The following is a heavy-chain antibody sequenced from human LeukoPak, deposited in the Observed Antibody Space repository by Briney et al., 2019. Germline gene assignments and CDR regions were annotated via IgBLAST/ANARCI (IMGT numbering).Heavy chain of an antibody. CDR2: ISSSGSTI. D-gene: IGHD2-8*01. J-gene: IGHJ6*02. CDR1: GFTFSDYY. V-gene: IGHV3-11*01. Sequence: GGSLRLSCAASGFTFSDYYRSWIRQAPGKGLEWGSYISSSGSTIYYAASVKGRFTISRDNAKNSLYLQMNSLRVEDTAVYYCARDGASYCTNGVCYDYYYGMDVWGQGTTVTVSS. CDR3: ARDGASYCTNGVCYDYYYGMDV.